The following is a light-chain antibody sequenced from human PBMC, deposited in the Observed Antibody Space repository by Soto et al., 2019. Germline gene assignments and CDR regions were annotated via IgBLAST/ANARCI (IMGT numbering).Light chain of an antibody. CDR3: SSYTSSSTHSTYV. J-gene: IGLJ1*01. Sequence: QSVLTQPASVSGSPGQSITISCTGTSSDVGGYNYVSWYQHHPGKAPKLMIYDVSNRPSGVSNRFSGSKSGNTASLIISGLQAEDEADYYCSSYTSSSTHSTYVFGTGTEVTVL. CDR2: DVS. CDR1: SSDVGGYNY. V-gene: IGLV2-14*03.